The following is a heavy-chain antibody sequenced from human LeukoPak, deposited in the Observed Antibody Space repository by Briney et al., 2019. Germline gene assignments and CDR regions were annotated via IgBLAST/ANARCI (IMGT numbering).Heavy chain of an antibody. V-gene: IGHV3-23*01. J-gene: IGHJ4*02. D-gene: IGHD3-3*01. Sequence: GGSLRLSCAASGFTFSSYAMSWVRQAPGKGLEWVSAISGRGGSTYYADSVKGRFTIPRDNSKNTLYLQMNSLRAEDTAVYYCAKAGITIFGVVTDGDYFDYWGQGTLVTVSS. CDR1: GFTFSSYA. CDR2: ISGRGGST. CDR3: AKAGITIFGVVTDGDYFDY.